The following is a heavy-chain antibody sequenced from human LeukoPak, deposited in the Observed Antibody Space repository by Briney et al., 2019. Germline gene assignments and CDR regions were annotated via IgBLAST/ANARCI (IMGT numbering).Heavy chain of an antibody. CDR2: ISGYNGET. V-gene: IGHV1-18*01. D-gene: IGHD6-13*01. CDR3: ARGGGHTSSWRSFDL. J-gene: IGHJ4*02. Sequence: ASVKVSCKSSGYDFKTYAVSWVRQAPGQGLEWMGWISGYNGETDYPPNFQDRVTMTTDTSTSTAYIELRSLSLDDKAVYYCARGGGHTSSWRSFDLCGQGTLVIVSS. CDR1: GYDFKTYA.